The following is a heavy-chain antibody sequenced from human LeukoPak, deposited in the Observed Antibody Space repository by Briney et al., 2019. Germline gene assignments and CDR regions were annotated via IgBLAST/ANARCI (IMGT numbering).Heavy chain of an antibody. V-gene: IGHV3-15*01. D-gene: IGHD2-2*01. CDR3: AKQIVVVPAAILLQLDY. J-gene: IGHJ4*02. CDR1: GFTFSNAW. Sequence: PGGSLRLSCAASGFTFSNAWMSWVRQAPGKGLEWVGRIKSKTDGGTTDYAAPVKGRFTISRDDSKNTLYLQMNSLRAEDTAVYYCAKQIVVVPAAILLQLDYWGQGTLVTVSS. CDR2: IKSKTDGGTT.